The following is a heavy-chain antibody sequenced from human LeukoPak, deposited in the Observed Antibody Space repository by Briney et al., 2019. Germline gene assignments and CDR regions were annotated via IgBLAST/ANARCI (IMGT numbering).Heavy chain of an antibody. V-gene: IGHV1-2*02. D-gene: IGHD3-10*01. Sequence: ASVKVSCKASGYTFTGYYMHWVRQAPGQGLEWMGWINPNSGGTNYAQKFQGRVTMTRDTSISTAYVELSRLRSDDTAVYYCARETLSITMVRGVTLPFDYWGQGTLVTVSS. CDR2: INPNSGGT. CDR1: GYTFTGYY. CDR3: ARETLSITMVRGVTLPFDY. J-gene: IGHJ4*02.